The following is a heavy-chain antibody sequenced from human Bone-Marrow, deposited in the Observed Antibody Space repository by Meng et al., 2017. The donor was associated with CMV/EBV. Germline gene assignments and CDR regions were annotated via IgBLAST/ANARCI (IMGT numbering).Heavy chain of an antibody. D-gene: IGHD1-26*01. J-gene: IGHJ6*02. V-gene: IGHV3-11*01. CDR1: GFTFTDYY. CDR2: ISSSGSTI. CDR3: TRPCSGSYYYYGMDV. Sequence: GESLKISCAASGFTFTDYYMSWIRQAPGKGLEWVSYISSSGSTIYYADSVKGRFTISRDNAKNSLYLQMNSPRAEDTAVYYCTRPCSGSYYYYGMDVWGQGTTVTVSS.